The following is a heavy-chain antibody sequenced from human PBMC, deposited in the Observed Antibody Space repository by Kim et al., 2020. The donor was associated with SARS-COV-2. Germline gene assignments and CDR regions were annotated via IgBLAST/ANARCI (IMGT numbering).Heavy chain of an antibody. V-gene: IGHV1-2*02. CDR3: ARVDPLRRYWFDP. J-gene: IGHJ5*02. Sequence: YTTKIQGGVTMTRDTSISTAYMELSRLRSDDTAVYYCARVDPLRRYWFDPWGQGTLVTVSS. D-gene: IGHD1-20*01.